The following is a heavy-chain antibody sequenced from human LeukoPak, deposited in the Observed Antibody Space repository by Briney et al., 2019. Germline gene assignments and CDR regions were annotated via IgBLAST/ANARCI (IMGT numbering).Heavy chain of an antibody. J-gene: IGHJ4*02. CDR3: ARRHCSSTSCYKKSPSYYFDY. V-gene: IGHV5-51*01. CDR2: IYPGDSDT. D-gene: IGHD2-2*01. CDR1: GYSFTSYW. Sequence: PGESLKISCKGSGYSFTSYWIGWVRQMPGKGLEWMGIIYPGDSDTRYSPSFQGQVTISADKSISTAYLQWSSLKASDTAMYYCARRHCSSTSCYKKSPSYYFDYWGQGTLVTVSS.